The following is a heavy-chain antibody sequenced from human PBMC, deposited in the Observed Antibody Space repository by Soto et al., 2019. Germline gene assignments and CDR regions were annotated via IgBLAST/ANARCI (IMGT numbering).Heavy chain of an antibody. V-gene: IGHV3-23*01. J-gene: IGHJ6*02. D-gene: IGHD6-6*01. CDR1: GFTFSSYA. CDR3: AKDRAPEYSSSLSYYGMDV. CDR2: ISGSGGNT. Sequence: PGGSLRLSCAASGFTFSSYAMSWVRQAPGKGLEWVSAISGSGGNTYYADSVKGRFTISGDNSKNTLYLQMNSLRAEDTAVYYCAKDRAPEYSSSLSYYGMDVWGQGTTVTVSS.